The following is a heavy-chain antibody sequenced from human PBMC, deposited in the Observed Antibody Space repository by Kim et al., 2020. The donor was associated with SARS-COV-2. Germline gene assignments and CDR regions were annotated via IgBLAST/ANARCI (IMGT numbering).Heavy chain of an antibody. CDR3: AKGAWLDY. CDR2: ITGQAGST. D-gene: IGHD5-12*01. CDR1: GFNFSSFA. Sequence: GGSLRLSCAASGFNFSSFAMSWVRQAPGKGLKWVSAITGQAGSTYYAESVKGRFTVSRDSSKNTLYLQMNSLRSDDTAIYYCAKGAWLDYWGAGALVTGS. V-gene: IGHV3-23*01. J-gene: IGHJ4*02.